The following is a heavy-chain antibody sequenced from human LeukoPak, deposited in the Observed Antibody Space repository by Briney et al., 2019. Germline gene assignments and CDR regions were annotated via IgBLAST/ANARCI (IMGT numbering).Heavy chain of an antibody. D-gene: IGHD6-25*01. V-gene: IGHV3-48*01. CDR1: GFNFYSFT. CDR3: ATTTSSGWVPFDY. Sequence: GGSPRLSCVASGFNFYSFTMNWVRQAPGKGLEWVSYISTGGSTIYYRDSVRGRFTISRDNAKNTLYLQMNNLTAEDTAVYYCATTTSSGWVPFDYWGQGTLVAVSS. J-gene: IGHJ4*02. CDR2: ISTGGSTI.